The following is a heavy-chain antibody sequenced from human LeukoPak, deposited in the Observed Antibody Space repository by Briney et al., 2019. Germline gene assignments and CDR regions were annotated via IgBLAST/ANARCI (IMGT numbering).Heavy chain of an antibody. CDR3: ASQLYCSGGSCFYPVF. D-gene: IGHD2-15*01. Sequence: GGSLRLSCAASGFTFSSYSMNWVRQAPGKGLEWVSSISSSSSYIYYADSVKGRFTISRDNAKNSLYLQMNSLRAEDTAVYCCASQLYCSGGSCFYPVFWGQGTLVTVSS. J-gene: IGHJ4*02. CDR1: GFTFSSYS. V-gene: IGHV3-21*01. CDR2: ISSSSSYI.